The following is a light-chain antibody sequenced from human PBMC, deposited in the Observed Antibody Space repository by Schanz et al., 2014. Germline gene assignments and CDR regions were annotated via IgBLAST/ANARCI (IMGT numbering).Light chain of an antibody. J-gene: IGKJ2*01. Sequence: DIQMTQSPSTLSASVGDRVTITCRASQRISHWLAWYQQKPGKAPKLLIYDASNLQSEVPSRFSGSGSGTEFTLTLSSLQPDDFATYYCQQYNSYPRTFGQGTKLEIK. CDR1: QRISHW. CDR3: QQYNSYPRT. V-gene: IGKV1-5*01. CDR2: DAS.